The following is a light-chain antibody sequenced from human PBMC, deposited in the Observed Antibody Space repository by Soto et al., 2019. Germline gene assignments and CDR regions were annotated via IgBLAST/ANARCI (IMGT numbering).Light chain of an antibody. Sequence: QSVLAQPASVSGSPGQSITISCTGTSSDVGGYNYASWYRQHPGKAPKFMIYDVSNRPSGVSNRFSGSKSGNTASLTISGLQAEDEADYYCCSYTTSNTRQIVFGTGTKVTVL. J-gene: IGLJ1*01. CDR2: DVS. CDR1: SSDVGGYNY. CDR3: CSYTTSNTRQIV. V-gene: IGLV2-14*01.